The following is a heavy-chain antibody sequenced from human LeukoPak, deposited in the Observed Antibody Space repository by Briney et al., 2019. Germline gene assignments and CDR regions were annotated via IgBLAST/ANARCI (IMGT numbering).Heavy chain of an antibody. V-gene: IGHV1-8*01. CDR1: GYTFTSYD. Sequence: ASVKVSCKASGYTFTSYDINWVRQATGQGLEWMGWMNPNSGNTGYAQKFQGRVTMTRNTSISTAYMELSSLRSEDTAVYYYARGGDGYNPYYYYYYGMDVWGQGTTVTVSS. J-gene: IGHJ6*02. CDR2: MNPNSGNT. CDR3: ARGGDGYNPYYYYYYGMDV. D-gene: IGHD5-24*01.